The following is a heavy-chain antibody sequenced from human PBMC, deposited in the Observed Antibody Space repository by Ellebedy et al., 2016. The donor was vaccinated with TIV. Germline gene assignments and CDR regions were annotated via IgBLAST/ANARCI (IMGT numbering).Heavy chain of an antibody. V-gene: IGHV3-7*01. D-gene: IGHD1-26*01. CDR3: ARDIVTPKDSYFDY. J-gene: IGHJ4*02. CDR1: GFTFSTYW. CDR2: MKQDGSEK. Sequence: GESLKISCAASGFTFSTYWMSWVRQAPGKGLEWVANMKQDGSEKYYVDSVKGRFTISRDNAKNSLYLQMNSLRDEDTAVYYCARDIVTPKDSYFDYWGQGTLATVSS.